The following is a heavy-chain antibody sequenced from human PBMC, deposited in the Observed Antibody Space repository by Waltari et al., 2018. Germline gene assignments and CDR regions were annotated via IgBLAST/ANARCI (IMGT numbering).Heavy chain of an antibody. V-gene: IGHV3-23*01. CDR2: IRDSGVIT. CDR3: ARHLYSIDYLELGN. CDR1: GFNFIRSA. D-gene: IGHD3-22*01. J-gene: IGHJ4*02. Sequence: EVHLLESGGGLAQPGGSLRLSCAASGFNFIRSAMSWVRQAPGKGVGGVYGIRDSGVITKYADSVKGRFTVSRDNSKNTVFLQLNSLRAEDTAIYYCARHLYSIDYLELGNWGQGTQVTVSS.